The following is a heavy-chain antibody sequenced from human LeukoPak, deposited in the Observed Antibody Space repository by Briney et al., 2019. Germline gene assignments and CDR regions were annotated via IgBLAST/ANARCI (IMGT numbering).Heavy chain of an antibody. CDR1: GFTFNSNA. J-gene: IGHJ3*02. Sequence: SEGLLRLSCVASGFTFNSNAMNWFLHALGKGLLLALVISVCGYSTYFADSVKGMLTIFSDNSKNTLHLQMHSLRAEDTAVYYCAKFLDSNSYHTDDAFDIWGHVTVVTV. CDR3: AKFLDSNSYHTDDAFDI. D-gene: IGHD3-22*01. CDR2: ISVCGYST. V-gene: IGHV3-23*01.